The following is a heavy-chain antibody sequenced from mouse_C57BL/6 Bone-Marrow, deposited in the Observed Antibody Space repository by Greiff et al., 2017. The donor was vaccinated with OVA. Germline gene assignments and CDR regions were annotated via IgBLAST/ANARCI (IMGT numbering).Heavy chain of an antibody. CDR3: AIGIYDGYYNYYAMDY. CDR2: INPSSGYT. J-gene: IGHJ4*01. D-gene: IGHD2-3*01. Sequence: VQLQQSGADLAKPGASVTLSCKASGYTFTSYWMPWVKQRPGQGLAWIGYINPSSGYTKYNQKFKDKATLTADKSSSTAYMQLSSLTYEDSAVYYCAIGIYDGYYNYYAMDYWGQGTSVTVSS. CDR1: GYTFTSYW. V-gene: IGHV1-7*01.